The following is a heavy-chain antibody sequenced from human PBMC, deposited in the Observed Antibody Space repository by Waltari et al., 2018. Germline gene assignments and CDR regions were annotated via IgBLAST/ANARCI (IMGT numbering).Heavy chain of an antibody. V-gene: IGHV3-23*03. Sequence: EVQLLESGGGLAQPGGSLRLSCAASGFTFSDYAMSWVRQAPGNGLGWGSVVYRGGSTTYYSESVKGRFTISRDDSKNTMFLQMNSRRAEDTAIYYCAKDLGGTDWSHYFDSWGQGTLIAVSS. CDR1: GFTFSDYA. CDR2: VYRGGSTT. CDR3: AKDLGGTDWSHYFDS. D-gene: IGHD2-21*01. J-gene: IGHJ4*02.